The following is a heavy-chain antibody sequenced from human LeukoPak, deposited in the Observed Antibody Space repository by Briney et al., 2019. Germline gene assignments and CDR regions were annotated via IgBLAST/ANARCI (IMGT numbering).Heavy chain of an antibody. CDR2: ISAYNSNT. D-gene: IGHD1-1*01. Sequence: ASVKVSCKASGYTFTSYGISWVRQAPGQGLEWMGWISAYNSNTNYAQKLQGRVTMTRDTSISTAYMELIRLRSDDTAVYYCARLIGTTGYWGQGTLVTVSS. J-gene: IGHJ4*02. V-gene: IGHV1-18*01. CDR3: ARLIGTTGY. CDR1: GYTFTSYG.